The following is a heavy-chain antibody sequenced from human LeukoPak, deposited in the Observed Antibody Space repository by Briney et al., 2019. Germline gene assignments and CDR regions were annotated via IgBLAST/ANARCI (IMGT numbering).Heavy chain of an antibody. CDR3: ASYCSDTSCYGVDY. V-gene: IGHV3-48*04. J-gene: IGHJ4*02. CDR1: GFTFSNAW. Sequence: GGSLRLSCAASGFTFSNAWMNWVRQAPGKGLEWVSSISSRGDTIYYADSVKGRFAISRDNAKNSLYLQMNSLRVEDTAVYYCASYCSDTSCYGVDYWGRGTLVTVSS. CDR2: ISSRGDTI. D-gene: IGHD2-2*01.